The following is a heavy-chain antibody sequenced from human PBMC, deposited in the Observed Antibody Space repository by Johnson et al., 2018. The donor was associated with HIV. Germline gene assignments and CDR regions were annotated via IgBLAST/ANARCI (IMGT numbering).Heavy chain of an antibody. V-gene: IGHV3-7*01. D-gene: IGHD6-19*01. J-gene: IGHJ3*02. CDR2: IKQDGSEK. Sequence: VQLMESGGGVVQPGRSLRLSCAASGFTFSNYWMSWVRQAPGKGLEWVANIKQDGSEKYYVDSVKGRFTISRDNDENSLNLQMNSLRTEDTAVYYCVRESLRPIPVNGPGDAPFDIWGRGTTVTVSS. CDR1: GFTFSNYW. CDR3: VRESLRPIPVNGPGDAPFDI.